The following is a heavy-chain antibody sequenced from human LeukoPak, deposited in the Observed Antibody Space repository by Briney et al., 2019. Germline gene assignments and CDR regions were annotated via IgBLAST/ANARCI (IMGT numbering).Heavy chain of an antibody. D-gene: IGHD3-22*01. J-gene: IGHJ4*02. Sequence: ASVKVSCKASGYTFTGYYMHWVRQAPGQGLEWMGRINPNSGGTNYAQKSQGRVTMTRDTSISTAYMELSRLRSDNTAAYYCARVPARYYYDSSGYHAEQDFDYWGQGTLVTVSS. CDR3: ARVPARYYYDSSGYHAEQDFDY. CDR2: INPNSGGT. V-gene: IGHV1-2*06. CDR1: GYTFTGYY.